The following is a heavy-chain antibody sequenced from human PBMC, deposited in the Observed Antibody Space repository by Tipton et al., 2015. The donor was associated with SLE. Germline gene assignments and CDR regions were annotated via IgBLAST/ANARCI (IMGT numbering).Heavy chain of an antibody. CDR2: INHSGGT. V-gene: IGHV4-34*01. J-gene: IGHJ6*03. Sequence: TLSLTCAVYGGSFSGYYWSWIRQPPGKGLEWIGEINHSGGTNYNPSLKSRVTISVDTSKDQFSLKMSSVTAADTAVYYCARAPGLDRDYQYYYYMDGWGKGTTVTVSS. CDR1: GGSFSGYY. CDR3: ARAPGLDRDYQYYYYMDG. D-gene: IGHD3-9*01.